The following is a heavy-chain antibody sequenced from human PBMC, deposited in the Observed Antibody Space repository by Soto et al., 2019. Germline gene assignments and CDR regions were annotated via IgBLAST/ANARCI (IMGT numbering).Heavy chain of an antibody. V-gene: IGHV4-34*01. CDR3: ARHRQYSHFWSGDQNEGRYCMDY. CDR1: GGSFSVYY. CDR2: INHSGGT. D-gene: IGHD3-3*02. J-gene: IGHJ6*02. Sequence: SETLSLTCGVYGGSFSVYYWTWIRQAPGKGLEWIGAINHSGGTNYNSSLKSRVTISVDTSKNQFSLSLYSVTAADRAVYYCARHRQYSHFWSGDQNEGRYCMDYWGQGTTVTVSS.